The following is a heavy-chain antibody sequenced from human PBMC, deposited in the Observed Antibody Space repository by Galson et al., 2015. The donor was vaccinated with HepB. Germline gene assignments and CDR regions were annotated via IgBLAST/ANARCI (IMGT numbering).Heavy chain of an antibody. CDR2: IRSKANSYAT. J-gene: IGHJ6*02. V-gene: IGHV3-73*01. CDR1: GFTFSGSA. CDR3: TRLALGATTWGGYYYGMDV. D-gene: IGHD1-26*01. Sequence: SLRLSCAASGFTFSGSAMHWVRQASGKGLEWVGRIRSKANSYATAYAASVKGRFTISRDDSKNTASLQMNSLKTEDTAVYYCTRLALGATTWGGYYYGMDVWGQGTTVTVSS.